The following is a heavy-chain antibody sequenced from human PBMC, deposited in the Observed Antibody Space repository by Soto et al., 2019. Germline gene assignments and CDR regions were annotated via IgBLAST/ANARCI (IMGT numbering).Heavy chain of an antibody. D-gene: IGHD3-10*01. CDR3: ARSMVRGVRFHP. V-gene: IGHV3-7*04. CDR1: GFTFSSYW. J-gene: IGHJ5*02. CDR2: IKQDGSEK. Sequence: EVQLVESGGGLVQPGGSLRLSCAASGFTFSSYWMSWVRQAPGKGLEWVANIKQDGSEKYYVDSVKGRFTISRVNAKYSLYLQMNSLRAEDTAVVYCARSMVRGVRFHPWGQGLLVTVSS.